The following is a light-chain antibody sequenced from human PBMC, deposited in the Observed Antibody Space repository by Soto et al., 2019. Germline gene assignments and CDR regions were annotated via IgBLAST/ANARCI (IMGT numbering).Light chain of an antibody. Sequence: EIVLTQSPATLSLSPGERATVSCRASQSVSRYLAWYQQKPGQAPRLLIYDASNRATGIPARFSGSGSVTDFTLTISSLEPEDFALYFCQQRGNWPPTFGPGTTVEIK. J-gene: IGKJ3*01. CDR3: QQRGNWPPT. CDR2: DAS. CDR1: QSVSRY. V-gene: IGKV3-11*01.